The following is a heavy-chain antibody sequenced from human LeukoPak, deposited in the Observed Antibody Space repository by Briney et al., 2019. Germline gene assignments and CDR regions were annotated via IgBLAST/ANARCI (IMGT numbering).Heavy chain of an antibody. V-gene: IGHV4-61*02. Sequence: SETLSLTCTVSGGSIISGSYYWSWIRQPAGKGLEWIWRIYTSGSTNYNPSLKSRVTISVDTSKNQFSLKLSSVTAADTAVYYCAREESGSSWLRYYYYYMDVWGKGTTVTISS. CDR1: GGSIISGSYY. CDR2: IYTSGST. J-gene: IGHJ6*03. D-gene: IGHD6-13*01. CDR3: AREESGSSWLRYYYYYMDV.